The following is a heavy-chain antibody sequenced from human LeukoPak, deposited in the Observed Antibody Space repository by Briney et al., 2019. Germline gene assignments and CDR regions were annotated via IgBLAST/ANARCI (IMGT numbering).Heavy chain of an antibody. Sequence: GGSLRLSCAASGFTFSSYGMSWVRQAPEKGLEWVSGISGSGGSTYYADSVKGRFTISRDNFKDTLYLQMNSLRAEDTAVYYCVKDSDELIAAVYNWIDPWGQGTQVTVSS. CDR1: GFTFSSYG. V-gene: IGHV3-23*01. CDR3: VKDSDELIAAVYNWIDP. D-gene: IGHD6-13*01. CDR2: ISGSGGST. J-gene: IGHJ5*02.